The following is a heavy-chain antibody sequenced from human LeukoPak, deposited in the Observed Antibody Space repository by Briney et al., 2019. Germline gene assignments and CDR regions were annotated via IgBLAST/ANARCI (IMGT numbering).Heavy chain of an antibody. V-gene: IGHV4-34*01. CDR3: ARLQYNGGRYYFDY. CDR2: IDHGGST. Sequence: SETLSLTCAVYVGSFSDYYWTWIRQPPGKGLEWIGKIDHGGSTDYNPSLKSRVTISLDTSKNQFSLKLSSVTAADTAVYFCARLQYNGGRYYFDYWGQGTLVTVSS. J-gene: IGHJ4*02. CDR1: VGSFSDYY. D-gene: IGHD1-1*01.